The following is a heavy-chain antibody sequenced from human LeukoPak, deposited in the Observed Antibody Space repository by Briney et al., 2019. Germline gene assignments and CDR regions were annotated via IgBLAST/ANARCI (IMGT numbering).Heavy chain of an antibody. J-gene: IGHJ4*02. CDR3: ATHNNAGYSSGWFQNFDY. D-gene: IGHD6-19*01. V-gene: IGHV3-30*03. CDR1: GFTFSSYG. Sequence: GGSLRLPCAASGFTFSSYGMHWVRQAPGKGLEWVAVISYDGSNKYYADSVKGRFTISRDNSKNTLYLQMNSLRAEDTAVYYCATHNNAGYSSGWFQNFDYWGQGTLVTVSS. CDR2: ISYDGSNK.